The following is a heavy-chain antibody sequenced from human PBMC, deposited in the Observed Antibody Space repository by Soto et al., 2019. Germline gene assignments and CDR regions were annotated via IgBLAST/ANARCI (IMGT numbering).Heavy chain of an antibody. CDR1: GYTFTGHY. D-gene: IGHD1-26*01. V-gene: IGHV1-2*02. CDR3: GRGRSGQIVVFY. J-gene: IGHJ1*01. CDR2: IGPESGTT. Sequence: GASVKVSCKTSGYTFTGHYIHWVRQAPQQGPEWMGEIGPESGTTRYAQKFRGRVTMTMDTSITTVYMELKNLSPDDTAVYYCGRGRSGQIVVFYWGQGTLVTVPS.